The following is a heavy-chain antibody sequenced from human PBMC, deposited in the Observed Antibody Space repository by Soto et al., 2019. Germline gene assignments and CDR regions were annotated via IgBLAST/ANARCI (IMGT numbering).Heavy chain of an antibody. CDR1: GGSFSGYY. Sequence: SETLSLTCAVYGGSFSGYYGSWIRQPPGKGLEWIGEINHSGSTNYNPSLKSRVTISVDTSKNQFSLKLSSVTAADTAVYCCARGYGSSWSYYYYYGMDVWGQGTTVTVSS. V-gene: IGHV4-34*01. CDR2: INHSGST. D-gene: IGHD6-13*01. CDR3: ARGYGSSWSYYYYYGMDV. J-gene: IGHJ6*02.